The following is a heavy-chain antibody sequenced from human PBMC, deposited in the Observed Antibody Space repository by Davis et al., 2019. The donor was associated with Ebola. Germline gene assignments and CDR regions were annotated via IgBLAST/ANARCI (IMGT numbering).Heavy chain of an antibody. D-gene: IGHD1-26*01. CDR2: IYYSGST. J-gene: IGHJ2*01. V-gene: IGHV4-59*12. CDR1: GGSISSYY. Sequence: PGGSLRPSCTVSGGSISSYYWSWIRQPPGKGLEWIGYIYYSGSTNYNPSLKSRVTISVDTSKNQFSLKLSSVTAADTAVYYCASRKWEHTRYFDLWGRGTLVTVSS. CDR3: ASRKWEHTRYFDL.